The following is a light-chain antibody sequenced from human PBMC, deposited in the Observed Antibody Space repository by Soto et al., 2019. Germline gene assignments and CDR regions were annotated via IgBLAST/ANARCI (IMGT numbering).Light chain of an antibody. J-gene: IGKJ4*01. CDR1: QSVSSY. Sequence: EIVLTQSPATLSLSPGERATLSCRASQSVSSYLAWYQQKPGQAPRLLISDASNRATGIPARFSGSGSGTDVTLTISSLEPKDFAVYYCQQRCDWPLTFGGGTKVEIK. CDR3: QQRCDWPLT. CDR2: DAS. V-gene: IGKV3-11*01.